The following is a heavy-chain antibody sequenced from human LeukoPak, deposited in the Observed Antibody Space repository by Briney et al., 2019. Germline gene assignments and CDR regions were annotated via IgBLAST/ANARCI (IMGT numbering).Heavy chain of an antibody. D-gene: IGHD2-21*01. CDR1: GVSISDYY. CDR2: IYNSGSA. J-gene: IGHJ4*02. CDR3: ARGIPGDY. Sequence: PSESLSLTCKVSGVSISDYYWSWTRQPPGKGLEWIGYIYNSGSAYYSPSLKNRVTLSVDTSKNQFSLKLSPVTAADTAVYYCARGIPGDYWGQGALVTVSS. V-gene: IGHV4-59*01.